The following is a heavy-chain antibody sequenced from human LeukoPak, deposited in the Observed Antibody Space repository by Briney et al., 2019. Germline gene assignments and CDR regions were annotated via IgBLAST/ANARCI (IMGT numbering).Heavy chain of an antibody. CDR3: ARGGLVGATDFGY. D-gene: IGHD1-26*01. CDR2: IYYSGST. V-gene: IGHV4-30-4*08. Sequence: PSQTLSLTCTVSGGSISSGDYYWSWIRQPPGKGLEWIGYIYYSGSTYYNPSLKSRVTISVDTSKNQFSLKLSSVTAADTAVYYCARGGLVGATDFGYWGQGTLVTVSS. J-gene: IGHJ4*02. CDR1: GGSISSGDYY.